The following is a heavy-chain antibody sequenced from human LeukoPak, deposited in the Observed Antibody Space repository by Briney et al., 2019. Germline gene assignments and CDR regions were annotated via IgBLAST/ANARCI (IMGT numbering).Heavy chain of an antibody. Sequence: SETLSLTCTVSGGSISSSSYYWGWIRQPPGKGLEWIGSIYYSGSTYYNPSLKSRVTISVDTSKNQFSLKLSSVTAADTAVYYCAREGGYNYYFDYWGQGTLVTVSS. D-gene: IGHD5-24*01. V-gene: IGHV4-39*07. CDR2: IYYSGST. CDR1: GGSISSSSYY. J-gene: IGHJ4*02. CDR3: AREGGYNYYFDY.